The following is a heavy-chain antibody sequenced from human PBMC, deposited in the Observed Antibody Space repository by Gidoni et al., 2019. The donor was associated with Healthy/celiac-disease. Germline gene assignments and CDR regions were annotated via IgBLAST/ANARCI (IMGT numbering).Heavy chain of an antibody. CDR2: ISSNGGST. CDR3: ARGKDY. J-gene: IGHJ4*02. Sequence: EVQLVESGGGLVQPGGSLGLSCAASVFTFISYAMHWVRQAPGKGLEYVSAISSNGGSTYYANSVKGRFTISRDNSKNTLYLQMGSLRAEDMAVYYCARGKDYWGQGTLVTVSS. V-gene: IGHV3-64*01. CDR1: VFTFISYA.